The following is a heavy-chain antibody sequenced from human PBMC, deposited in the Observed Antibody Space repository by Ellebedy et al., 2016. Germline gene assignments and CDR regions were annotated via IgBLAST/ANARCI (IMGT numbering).Heavy chain of an antibody. CDR2: INHSGNT. Sequence: SETLSLXXAVNGGSFTAYYWSWIRQSPGQGLQWLAEINHSGNTNYNPSLKSRVTISVDTSKNQFSLKLSSVTAADTAVYYCARGMVRGVTNYYYGMDVWGQGTTVTVSS. J-gene: IGHJ6*02. V-gene: IGHV4-34*01. CDR1: GGSFTAYY. CDR3: ARGMVRGVTNYYYGMDV. D-gene: IGHD3-10*01.